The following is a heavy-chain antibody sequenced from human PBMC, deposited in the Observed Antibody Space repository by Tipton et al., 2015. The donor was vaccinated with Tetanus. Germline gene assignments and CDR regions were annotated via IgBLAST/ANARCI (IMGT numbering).Heavy chain of an antibody. J-gene: IGHJ4*02. D-gene: IGHD4-17*01. CDR3: ARDERYGDYAY. Sequence: LRLSCTVSGASIGSISYYWSWIRQPPGKGLEWIGYTYYSGSTGYNPSLKSRVTISIDSSKNQFSLKLTSVTAADTAVYYCARDERYGDYAYWGQGALVTVSS. V-gene: IGHV4-61*01. CDR2: TYYSGST. CDR1: GASIGSISYY.